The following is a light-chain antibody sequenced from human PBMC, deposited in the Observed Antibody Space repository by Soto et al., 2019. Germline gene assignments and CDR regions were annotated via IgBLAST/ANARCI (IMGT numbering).Light chain of an antibody. CDR2: AAS. CDR3: LQLRSYPWT. Sequence: DIQMTQSPSSLSASVGDIITITCRASQAIRNDLAWFQQTPGKAPKRLIYAASSLQSGVPSRFSGSGSGTDFTLTISSLQPEDFATYYCLQLRSYPWTFGQGTKVDIK. V-gene: IGKV1-17*01. J-gene: IGKJ1*01. CDR1: QAIRND.